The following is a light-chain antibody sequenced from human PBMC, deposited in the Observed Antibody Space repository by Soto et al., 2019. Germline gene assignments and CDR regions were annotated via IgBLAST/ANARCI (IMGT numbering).Light chain of an antibody. J-gene: IGKJ3*01. CDR1: QSISTY. Sequence: TQSPASLSASVGDRVTINCRAIQSISTYLNWYQQKAGLAPKLLIYDASNRATGIPARFSGSGSGTDFTLTISSLEPEDFAVYYCQQRSNWPPIFTFGPGTKVDI. CDR3: QQRSNWPPIFT. CDR2: DAS. V-gene: IGKV3-11*01.